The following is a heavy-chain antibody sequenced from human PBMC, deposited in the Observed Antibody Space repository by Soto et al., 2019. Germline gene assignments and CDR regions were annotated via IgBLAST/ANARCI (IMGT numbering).Heavy chain of an antibody. J-gene: IGHJ3*02. CDR2: IYYSXSN. V-gene: IGHV4-39*02. CDR1: SDSISTNSYF. D-gene: IGHD6-19*01. Sequence: XXTLSLTCTVSSDSISTNSYFWAWIRQTXGKGLEWIGXIYYSXSNYYKPSLKXXVTKSVDTTKNHTSLKLSSVNDADKAVYYCAHYSSGRAFDIWGKGTLVTVSS. CDR3: AHYSSGRAFDI.